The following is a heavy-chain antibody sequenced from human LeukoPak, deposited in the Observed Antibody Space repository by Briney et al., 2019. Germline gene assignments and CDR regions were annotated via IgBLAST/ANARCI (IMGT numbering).Heavy chain of an antibody. Sequence: ASVKVSSKASGYTFTGYHMHWVRQAPGQGVEWMGRINPNTGGTEYAQKFQGRVTMTRDTSISTAYMDLSRLRSDDTAVYYCARDYCSSTSCLFDYWGQGTLVTVSS. CDR3: ARDYCSSTSCLFDY. D-gene: IGHD2-2*01. CDR1: GYTFTGYH. CDR2: INPNTGGT. J-gene: IGHJ4*02. V-gene: IGHV1-2*06.